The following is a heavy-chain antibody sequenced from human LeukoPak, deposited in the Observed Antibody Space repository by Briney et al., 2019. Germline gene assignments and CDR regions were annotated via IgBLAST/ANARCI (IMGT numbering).Heavy chain of an antibody. CDR2: IYYSGNT. CDR1: GGSINSYY. Sequence: NPSETLSLTCTVAGGSINSYYWSWIRQPPGKGLEWIGYIYYSGNTNYNPSLKSRVTISVDTSKNQCSLKLSSVTAADTAVYYCATLRYCGGGSCFPKYFPHWGQGTLVTVSS. J-gene: IGHJ1*01. CDR3: ATLRYCGGGSCFPKYFPH. D-gene: IGHD2-15*01. V-gene: IGHV4-59*08.